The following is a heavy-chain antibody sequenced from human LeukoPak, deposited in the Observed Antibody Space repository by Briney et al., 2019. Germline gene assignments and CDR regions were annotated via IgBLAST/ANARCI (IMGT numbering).Heavy chain of an antibody. CDR2: ISSSAGTI. J-gene: IGHJ4*02. CDR3: ARTIGTGPLGHFDY. D-gene: IGHD3/OR15-3a*01. CDR1: TFTFSNSY. V-gene: IGHV3-11*01. Sequence: GGSLRLSCVASTFTFSNSYMIWVRQAPGKGLEWISYISSSAGTIFYADSVEGRFTVSRDNTKNSLYLQMNALRADDTAVYYCARTIGTGPLGHFDYWGQGTLVTVSS.